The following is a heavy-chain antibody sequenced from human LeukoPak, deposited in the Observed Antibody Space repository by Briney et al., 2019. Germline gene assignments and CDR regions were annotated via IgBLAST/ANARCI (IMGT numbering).Heavy chain of an antibody. CDR2: INPSGGST. V-gene: IGHV1-46*01. CDR3: ARVSGYCSGGSCYGLPSHGMDV. D-gene: IGHD2-15*01. Sequence: ASVKVSCKASGYTLTSYYMHWVRQAPGQGLDWMGIINPSGGSTSYAQKFQGRVTMTRDTSTRTVYMELSSLRSEDTAVYYCARVSGYCSGGSCYGLPSHGMDVWGQGTTVTVSS. CDR1: GYTLTSYY. J-gene: IGHJ6*02.